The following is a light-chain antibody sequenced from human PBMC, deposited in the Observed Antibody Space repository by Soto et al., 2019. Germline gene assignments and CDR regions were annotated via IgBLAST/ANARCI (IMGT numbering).Light chain of an antibody. Sequence: DIVLTQSPCTLSLSPGERATLSCRASQSVSSSYLAWYQQKPGQAPRPLIYGASSRAIGIPDRFSGSGSGTDFTLTISRLEPEDFAVYYCQQYSSSPWTFGQGTKVEIK. CDR3: QQYSSSPWT. CDR1: QSVSSSY. V-gene: IGKV3-20*01. J-gene: IGKJ1*01. CDR2: GAS.